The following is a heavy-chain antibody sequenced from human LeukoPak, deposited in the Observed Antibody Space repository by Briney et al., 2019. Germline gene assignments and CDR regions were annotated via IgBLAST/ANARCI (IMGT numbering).Heavy chain of an antibody. D-gene: IGHD6-19*01. V-gene: IGHV3-64*01. J-gene: IGHJ4*02. CDR3: ARTSVAGTI. CDR2: ISSNGGST. Sequence: PGGSLRLSCAASVFTFSSYAMHCVRQAPGKGLEYVSAISSNGGSTYYANSVKGRFTISRDNSKNTLYLQMGSLRAEDMGVYYCARTSVAGTIWGQGTLVTVSS. CDR1: VFTFSSYA.